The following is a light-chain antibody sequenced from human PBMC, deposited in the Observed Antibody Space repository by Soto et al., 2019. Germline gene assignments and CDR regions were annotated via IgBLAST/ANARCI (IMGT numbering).Light chain of an antibody. J-gene: IGKJ4*01. V-gene: IGKV3-15*01. CDR2: GAS. Sequence: EIVMTQSPATLSVSPGERATLSCRASQSVSSNLAWYQQKPGQAPGLLIYGASTRATGIPARFSGSGSVTEFTLTISSLQSEDFAIYYCQQYNNWPLALTFGGGTKVEIK. CDR3: QQYNNWPLALT. CDR1: QSVSSN.